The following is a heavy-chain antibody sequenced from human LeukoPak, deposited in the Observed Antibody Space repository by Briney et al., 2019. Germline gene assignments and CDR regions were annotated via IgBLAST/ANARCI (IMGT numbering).Heavy chain of an antibody. D-gene: IGHD1-26*01. J-gene: IGHJ5*02. CDR1: GFTFSSSG. CDR3: AKDRGSYLNWFDP. CDR2: ISSTGSNN. Sequence: PGGSLRLSCAASGFTFSSSGVHWVRQAPGKGLEWVALISSTGSNNFYADSVKGRFTISRDNSKSTLYLQMSSLRVEDTAIYYCAKDRGSYLNWFDPWGQGTLVTVSS. V-gene: IGHV3-30*18.